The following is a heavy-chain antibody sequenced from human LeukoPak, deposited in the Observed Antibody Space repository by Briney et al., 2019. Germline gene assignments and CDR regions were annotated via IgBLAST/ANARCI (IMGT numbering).Heavy chain of an antibody. D-gene: IGHD2-15*01. CDR2: INHSGST. V-gene: IGHV4-34*01. Sequence: SETLSLTCAVYGGSFSGYYWSWIRQPPGKGLEWIGEINHSGSTNYNPSLKSRVTISVDTSKNQFSLKLSSVTAADTAVYYCARHKVVAAKFDYWGQGTLVTVSS. J-gene: IGHJ4*02. CDR1: GGSFSGYY. CDR3: ARHKVVAAKFDY.